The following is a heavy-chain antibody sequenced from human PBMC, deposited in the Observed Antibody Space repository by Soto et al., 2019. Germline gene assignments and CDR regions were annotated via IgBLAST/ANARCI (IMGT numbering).Heavy chain of an antibody. V-gene: IGHV1-46*03. D-gene: IGHD5-18*01. CDR2: INPSGGST. CDR1: GYTFTSYY. Sequence: GASVKVSCKASGYTFTSYYMHWVRQAPGQGLEWMGIINPSGGSTSYAQKFQGRVTMTRDTSTSTVYMELSSLRSEDTAVYYCARDPTPIQLWSYAFDIWGQGTMVTVS. J-gene: IGHJ3*02. CDR3: ARDPTPIQLWSYAFDI.